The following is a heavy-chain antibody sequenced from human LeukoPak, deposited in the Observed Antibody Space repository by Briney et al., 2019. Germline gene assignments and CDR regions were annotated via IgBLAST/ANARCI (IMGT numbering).Heavy chain of an antibody. D-gene: IGHD2-2*01. V-gene: IGHV3-21*01. J-gene: IGHJ4*02. CDR2: ISSSSSYI. Sequence: GGSLRLSCAASGFTFDDYGMSWVRQAPGKGLEWVSSISSSSSYIYYADSVKGRFTISRDNAKNSLYLQINSLRAEDTAVYFCARDRWDIVVVPAAREIDYWGQGTLVTVSS. CDR1: GFTFDDYG. CDR3: ARDRWDIVVVPAAREIDY.